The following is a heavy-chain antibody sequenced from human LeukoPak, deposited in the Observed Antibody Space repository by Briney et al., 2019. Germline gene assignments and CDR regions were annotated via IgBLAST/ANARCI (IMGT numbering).Heavy chain of an antibody. V-gene: IGHV3-21*06. D-gene: IGHD6-13*01. CDR2: ISGDSTYI. J-gene: IGHJ4*02. Sequence: GGSLRLSWVASGFTFTTYSINWVRQAPGKGLEWVSFISGDSTYIYYADSLKGRFTISRDNAKNSLYLQMSSLRAEDTAVYYCARDSSPGDIDYWGQGTLVTVSS. CDR3: ARDSSPGDIDY. CDR1: GFTFTTYS.